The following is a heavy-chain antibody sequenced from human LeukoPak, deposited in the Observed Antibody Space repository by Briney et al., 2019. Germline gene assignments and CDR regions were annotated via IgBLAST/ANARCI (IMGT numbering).Heavy chain of an antibody. Sequence: SGTLSLTCDVFGGSISSSNWWSWVRQAPGKGLEWIGEISHNGNTNYNPSLKSRLTISVDRSKNQFSLKLSSVTAADTAVYYCARGGLNFGGNWGQGVLVTVSS. D-gene: IGHD1-14*01. CDR3: ARGGLNFGGN. CDR2: ISHNGNT. CDR1: GGSISSSNW. J-gene: IGHJ4*02. V-gene: IGHV4-4*02.